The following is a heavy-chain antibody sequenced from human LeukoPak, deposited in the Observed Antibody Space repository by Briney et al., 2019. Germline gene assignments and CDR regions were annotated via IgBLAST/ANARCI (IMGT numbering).Heavy chain of an antibody. Sequence: GGSLRLSCTASGFTFSTYGMHWVRQAPGKGLEWVAVISYDGNDKYYADSVKGRFTISRDSSKNTLYLQMNSLRAEDTAVYYCARGGVGRGYSGYDFRYYFDYWGQGTLVTVSS. CDR2: ISYDGNDK. CDR3: ARGGVGRGYSGYDFRYYFDY. J-gene: IGHJ4*02. V-gene: IGHV3-30*03. D-gene: IGHD5-12*01. CDR1: GFTFSTYG.